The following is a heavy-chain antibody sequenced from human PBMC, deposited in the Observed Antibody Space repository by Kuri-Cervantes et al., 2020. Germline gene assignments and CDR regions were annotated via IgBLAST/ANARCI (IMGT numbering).Heavy chain of an antibody. V-gene: IGHV1-2*02. CDR3: ARDVSGYDGYYYGMDV. J-gene: IGHJ6*02. Sequence: ASVKVSCKASGYTFTGYYMHWVRQAPGQGLEWMGWINPNSGGTNYAQQFQGRVTMTRDTSISTAYMELSRLRSDDTAVYYCARDVSGYDGYYYGMDVWGQGTTVTVSS. D-gene: IGHD5-12*01. CDR1: GYTFTGYY. CDR2: INPNSGGT.